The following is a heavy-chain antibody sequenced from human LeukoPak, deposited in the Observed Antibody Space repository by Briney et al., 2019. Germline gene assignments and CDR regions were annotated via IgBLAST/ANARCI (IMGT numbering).Heavy chain of an antibody. CDR3: ARSGLYDFWSGYQNWFDP. D-gene: IGHD3-3*01. V-gene: IGHV4-59*01. CDR2: IYYSGST. J-gene: IGHJ5*02. Sequence: PSETLSLTCTVSGGSISSYYWSWIRQPPGKGLEWIGYIYYSGSTNYNPSLKSRVTISVDTSKNQFSLKLSSVTAADTAVHYCARSGLYDFWSGYQNWFDPWGQGTLVTVSS. CDR1: GGSISSYY.